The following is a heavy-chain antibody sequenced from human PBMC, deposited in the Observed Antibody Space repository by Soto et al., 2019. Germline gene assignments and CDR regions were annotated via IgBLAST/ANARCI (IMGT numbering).Heavy chain of an antibody. V-gene: IGHV3-15*07. CDR1: GFSFSKAW. J-gene: IGHJ4*02. CDR2: IRSRSGTT. Sequence: EVQLVESGGGLVKPGGSLRLSCAASGFSFSKAWMNWVRQAPGKGLEWVGRIRSRSGTTDYAAPVKGRFTISRDDSKYTLYLQMNSLKVEDTAVYCCTTSGNPNIVDHWGQGTLVIVSS. CDR3: TTSGNPNIVDH.